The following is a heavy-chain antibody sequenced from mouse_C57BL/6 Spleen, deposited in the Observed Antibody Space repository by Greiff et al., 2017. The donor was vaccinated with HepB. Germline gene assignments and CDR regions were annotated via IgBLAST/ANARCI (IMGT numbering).Heavy chain of an antibody. CDR2: IDPETGGT. D-gene: IGHD4-1*01. V-gene: IGHV1-15*01. CDR1: GYTFTDYE. Sequence: QVQLQQSGAELVRPGASVTLSCKASGYTFTDYEMHWVKPTPVHGLEWIGAIDPETGGTAYNQKFKGKAILTADKSSSTAYMELRSLTSEDSAVYYCNWDDYYYAMDYGGQGTLVTVSS. J-gene: IGHJ4*01. CDR3: NWDDYYYAMDY.